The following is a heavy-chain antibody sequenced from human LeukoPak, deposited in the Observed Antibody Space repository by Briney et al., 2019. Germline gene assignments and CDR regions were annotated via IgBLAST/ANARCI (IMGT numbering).Heavy chain of an antibody. Sequence: ASVKVSCKASGYTFTRYHINWVRQATGQGLEWMGWMNPHSGDTGYTQNFQGRVTMTRNTSISTAYMELTSLRSDDTAVYYCAREPVTFIRGDKAFDYWGRGTLVTVSS. D-gene: IGHD3-10*01. CDR3: AREPVTFIRGDKAFDY. CDR1: GYTFTRYH. V-gene: IGHV1-8*01. CDR2: MNPHSGDT. J-gene: IGHJ4*02.